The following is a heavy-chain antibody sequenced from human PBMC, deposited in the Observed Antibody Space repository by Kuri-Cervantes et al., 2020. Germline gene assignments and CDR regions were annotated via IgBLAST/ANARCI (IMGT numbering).Heavy chain of an antibody. CDR1: GFTFSSYW. V-gene: IGHV3-7*04. CDR2: IHQEGREK. D-gene: IGHD3-22*01. CDR3: ARGCPYDISGN. Sequence: GESLKISCAASGFTFSSYWMSWVRQAPGKGLEWVANIHQEGREKFYVDSVKGRFTISRDNAKNSLYLQMNSLRVEDTAVYYCARGCPYDISGNWGQGTLVTVSS. J-gene: IGHJ4*02.